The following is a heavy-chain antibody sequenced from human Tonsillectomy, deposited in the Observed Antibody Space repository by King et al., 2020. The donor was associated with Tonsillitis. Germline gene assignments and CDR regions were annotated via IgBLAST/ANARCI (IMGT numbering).Heavy chain of an antibody. D-gene: IGHD3-9*01. CDR2: MNPNSGNT. CDR1: GYTFTSYD. J-gene: IGHJ4*02. Sequence: QLVESGAEVKKPGASVKVSCKASGYTFTSYDINWVRQATGQGLEWMGWMNPNSGNTGYAQKFQGRVTMTRNTSISTAYMELSSLRSEDTAVYYCARGNYDILTGYYKVDYWGKGTLVTVSS. V-gene: IGHV1-8*01. CDR3: ARGNYDILTGYYKVDY.